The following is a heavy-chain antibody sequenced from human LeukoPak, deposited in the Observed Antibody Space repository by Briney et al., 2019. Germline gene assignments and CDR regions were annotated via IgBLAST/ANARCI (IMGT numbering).Heavy chain of an antibody. V-gene: IGHV3-11*01. J-gene: IGHJ4*02. CDR3: ASWPEYYDILTGGFDY. D-gene: IGHD3-9*01. CDR1: GFTFSDYY. CDR2: ISSSGSTI. Sequence: GGSLRLSCAASGFTFSDYYMSWIRQAPGKGLEWVSYISSSGSTIYYADSVKGRFTISRDNAKNSLYLQMNSLRAEDTAVYYCASWPEYYDILTGGFDYWGQGTLVTVSS.